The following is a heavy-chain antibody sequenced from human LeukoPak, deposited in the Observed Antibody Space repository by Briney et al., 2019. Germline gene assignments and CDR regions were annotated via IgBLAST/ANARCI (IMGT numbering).Heavy chain of an antibody. CDR2: ISAYNGNT. CDR1: GYNFTSYG. CDR3: ATDLTQSITMIVVVPYAFDI. D-gene: IGHD3-22*01. V-gene: IGHV1-18*01. Sequence: ASVKVSCKTSGYNFTSYGLSWVRQAPGQGLEWMGWISAYNGNTNYAQKFQGRVTMTTDTSTSTAYMELRSLRSDDTAVYYWATDLTQSITMIVVVPYAFDIWGQGTMVTVSS. J-gene: IGHJ3*02.